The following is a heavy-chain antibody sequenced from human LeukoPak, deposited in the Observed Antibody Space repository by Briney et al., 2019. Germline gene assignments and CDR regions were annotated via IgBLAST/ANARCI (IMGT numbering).Heavy chain of an antibody. CDR3: ARDSNDSSGYYYDTLDY. V-gene: IGHV1-46*01. CDR2: INPSGGST. CDR1: GYTFTSYH. D-gene: IGHD3-22*01. Sequence: ASVKVSCKASGYTFTSYHMHWVRQAPGQGLEWMGIINPSGGSTSYAQKFQGRVTMTRDMSTSTVYMELSSLRSEDTAVYYCARDSNDSSGYYYDTLDYWGQGTLVTVSS. J-gene: IGHJ4*02.